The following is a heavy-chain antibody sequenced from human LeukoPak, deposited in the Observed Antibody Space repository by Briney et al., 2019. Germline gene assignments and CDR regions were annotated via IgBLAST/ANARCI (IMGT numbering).Heavy chain of an antibody. Sequence: GSLRLSCVASGFTFSSYIMTWFRQAPGKGRESFSTIKGSAEATFYADSVKDRFTISRDNSKNTLYLQMNSLRADDTPLYFCARDHESSGYPTSDYWGQETLVTVSS. V-gene: IGHV3-23*01. CDR3: ARDHESSGYPTSDY. J-gene: IGHJ4*02. CDR1: GFTFSSYI. CDR2: IKGSAEAT. D-gene: IGHD3-22*01.